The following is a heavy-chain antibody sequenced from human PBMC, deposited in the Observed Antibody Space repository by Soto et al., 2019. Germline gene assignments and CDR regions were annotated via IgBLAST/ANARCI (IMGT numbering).Heavy chain of an antibody. V-gene: IGHV2-5*01. CDR1: GFSLRTTGVG. Sequence: SGPTLVNPTQTLTLTCTFSGFSLRTTGVGVGWIRQPPGKALDCLALLYWNYDNRYSPSLNNRLTITKGTSENQVVLTMTNMDPVDTATYYCARWKYDTLTGASWFDPWGQGTLVTVSS. J-gene: IGHJ5*02. CDR2: LYWNYDN. CDR3: ARWKYDTLTGASWFDP. D-gene: IGHD3-9*01.